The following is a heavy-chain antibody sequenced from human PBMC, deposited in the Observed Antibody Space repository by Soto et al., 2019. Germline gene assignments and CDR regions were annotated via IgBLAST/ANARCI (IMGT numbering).Heavy chain of an antibody. V-gene: IGHV4-59*08. CDR3: ARHTPAISISDH. Sequence: SETLSLTCTVSGDSTSSYYWSWIRQPPGKGLEWIGCIYHSGNTNYNPSLKSRVTISVDTSKNQFSLKLSSVTAADTAVYYCARHTPAISISDHWGQGTLVTVSS. CDR2: IYHSGNT. D-gene: IGHD2-15*01. J-gene: IGHJ4*02. CDR1: GDSTSSYY.